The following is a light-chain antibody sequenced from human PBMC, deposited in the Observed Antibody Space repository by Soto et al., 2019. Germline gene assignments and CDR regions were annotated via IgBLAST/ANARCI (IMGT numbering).Light chain of an antibody. Sequence: EIVVTQSPATLSVSPGERATLSCRTSQSVSSHVAWYQQKPGQAPRLLIHGASTRATAIPARFSGSGSGTEFTLSIISLQSEDLAVYHCQHYNIWPGWTFGQGTKVDIK. CDR1: QSVSSH. CDR3: QHYNIWPGWT. J-gene: IGKJ1*01. V-gene: IGKV3-15*01. CDR2: GAS.